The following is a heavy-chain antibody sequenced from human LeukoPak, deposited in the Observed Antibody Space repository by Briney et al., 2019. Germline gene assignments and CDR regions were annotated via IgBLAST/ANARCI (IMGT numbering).Heavy chain of an antibody. CDR1: GFTFTSYS. D-gene: IGHD3-3*02. CDR3: ARGEGPSTLDY. V-gene: IGHV3-21*01. CDR2: TRSSNGHI. Sequence: GGSLRLSCAASGFTFTSYSMNWVRQAPGKGLKWVSITRSSNGHIYYADSVRGRFTISRDKAKKSLYLQMNSLRAEDTAVYYCARGEGPSTLDYWGQGTLVTVSS. J-gene: IGHJ4*02.